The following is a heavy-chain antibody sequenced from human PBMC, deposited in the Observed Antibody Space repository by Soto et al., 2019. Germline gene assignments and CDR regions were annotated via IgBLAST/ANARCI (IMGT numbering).Heavy chain of an antibody. V-gene: IGHV4-4*01. CDR3: ARDGKKGPTAASDWYLPL. J-gene: IGHJ2*01. Sequence: QVQLQESGPGLVKPSGTLSLTCAVSGGSIDTSNWWNWVRQSPGKGLEWIGEIYHTGNINYNPSLKSRVTLSVDKSKNEFSLRLMSVTSADTAVYCCARDGKKGPTAASDWYLPLWGRCTLVTVSS. CDR2: IYHTGNI. CDR1: GGSIDTSNW. D-gene: IGHD2-2*01.